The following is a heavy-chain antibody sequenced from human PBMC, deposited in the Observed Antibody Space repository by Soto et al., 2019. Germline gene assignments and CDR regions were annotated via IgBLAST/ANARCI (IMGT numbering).Heavy chain of an antibody. V-gene: IGHV3-23*01. J-gene: IGHJ4*02. CDR2: ISGSGGST. CDR1: GFTFSSYA. Sequence: EVQLLESGGGLVQPGGSLRLSCAASGFTFSSYAMSWVRQAPGKGLEWVSAISGSGGSTYYADSVKGRFTISSDNSNNTLYLQMNSLRAEDTAVYYCARRSSGWYFDYWGQGTLVTVSS. D-gene: IGHD6-19*01. CDR3: ARRSSGWYFDY.